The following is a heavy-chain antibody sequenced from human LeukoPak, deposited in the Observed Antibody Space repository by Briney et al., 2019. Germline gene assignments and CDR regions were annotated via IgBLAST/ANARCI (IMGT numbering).Heavy chain of an antibody. CDR2: IWYDGSQE. V-gene: IGHV3-33*04. D-gene: IGHD1-7*01. CDR3: ARDSRELRNSLDM. J-gene: IGHJ3*02. CDR1: GFSFSNYG. Sequence: PGRSVRLSCVASGFSFSNYGMHWVRQAPGRGLEWVAVIWYDGSQEYYADYVKGRFTISRDNSKNTLDLQLNSLRVEDTAVYYCARDSRELRNSLDMWGHGTMVTVSS.